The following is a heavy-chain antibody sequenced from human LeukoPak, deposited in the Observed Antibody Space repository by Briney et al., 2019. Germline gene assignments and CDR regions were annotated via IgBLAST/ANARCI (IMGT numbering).Heavy chain of an antibody. V-gene: IGHV3-48*04. J-gene: IGHJ4*02. CDR1: GFTFSSYS. D-gene: IGHD1-26*01. Sequence: GRSLRLSCASSGFTFSSYSMNWVRQARGKGLEWVSFISSSSSTIYYADSVKGRFPISRENAKNSLYLQRNSLRAEDTAVYYWARDRGGSYSAIDYWGQGTLVPVSS. CDR3: ARDRGGSYSAIDY. CDR2: ISSSSSTI.